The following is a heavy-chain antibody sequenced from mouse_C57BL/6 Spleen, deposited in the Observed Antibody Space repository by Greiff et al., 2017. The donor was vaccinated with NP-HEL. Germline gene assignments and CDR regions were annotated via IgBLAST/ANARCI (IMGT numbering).Heavy chain of an antibody. CDR2: ISSGGDYI. V-gene: IGHV5-9-1*02. CDR3: TRGLTGNDY. J-gene: IGHJ2*01. D-gene: IGHD4-1*01. Sequence: EVKVVESGEGLVKPGGSLKLSCAASGFTFSSYAMSWVRQTPEKRLEWVAYISSGGDYIYYADTVKGRFTISRDNARNTLYLQMSSLKSEDTAMYYCTRGLTGNDYWGQGTTLTVSS. CDR1: GFTFSSYA.